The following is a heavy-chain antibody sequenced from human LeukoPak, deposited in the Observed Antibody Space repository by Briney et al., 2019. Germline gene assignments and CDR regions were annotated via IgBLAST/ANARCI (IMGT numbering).Heavy chain of an antibody. D-gene: IGHD3-16*01. CDR2: IRSNFYGGTT. V-gene: IGHV3-49*04. CDR1: GFTFGDYA. CDR3: TRGGGGDPVDY. J-gene: IGHJ4*02. Sequence: GGSLRPSCTASGFTFGDYAMSWVRQAPGKGLEWVGFIRSNFYGGTTDYAASVKGRFTISRDGSKSIAYLQMNSLKTEDTAVYYCTRGGGGDPVDYWDQGALVTVSS.